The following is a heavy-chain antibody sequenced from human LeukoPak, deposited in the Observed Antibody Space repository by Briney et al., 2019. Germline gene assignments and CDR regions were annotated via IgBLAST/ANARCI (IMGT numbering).Heavy chain of an antibody. J-gene: IGHJ6*01. Sequence: GGSLRPSCAASGFTFTNSATSGVRQAPGKGLWWVSTISSISGAATNYGDSVKGRLSISRGHSENTLSLQANSLRPAHPSVSFCARGATHRVAAPWRRSYYFYAMDVWGQGTTVTVAS. CDR2: ISSISGAAT. V-gene: IGHV3-23*01. CDR3: ARGATHRVAAPWRRSYYFYAMDV. D-gene: IGHD6-6*01. CDR1: GFTFTNSA.